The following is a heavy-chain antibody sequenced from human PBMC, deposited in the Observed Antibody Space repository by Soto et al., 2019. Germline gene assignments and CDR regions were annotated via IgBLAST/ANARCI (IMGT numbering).Heavy chain of an antibody. CDR1: GYTSTSYY. Sequence: GASVKVSCKASGYTSTSYYMHWVRQAPGQGLEWMGIINPSGGSTSYAQKFQGRVTITADESTSTAYMELSSLRSEDTAVYYCAGQWGGIVLVPAAMPVDPWGQGTLVTVSS. J-gene: IGHJ5*02. V-gene: IGHV1-46*01. CDR2: INPSGGST. D-gene: IGHD2-2*01. CDR3: AGQWGGIVLVPAAMPVDP.